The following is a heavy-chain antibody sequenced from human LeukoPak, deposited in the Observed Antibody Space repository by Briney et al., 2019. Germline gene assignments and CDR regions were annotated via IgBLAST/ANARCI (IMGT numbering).Heavy chain of an antibody. D-gene: IGHD5-18*01. J-gene: IGHJ4*02. Sequence: PGGSLRLSCAASGFTSSDYYMSWIRQAPGKGLEWVSYISSSSSYTNYADSVKGRFTISRDNAKNSLYLQMNSLRAEDTAVYYCARDLAYSRLDYWGQGMLVTVSS. CDR2: ISSSSSYT. V-gene: IGHV3-11*06. CDR1: GFTSSDYY. CDR3: ARDLAYSRLDY.